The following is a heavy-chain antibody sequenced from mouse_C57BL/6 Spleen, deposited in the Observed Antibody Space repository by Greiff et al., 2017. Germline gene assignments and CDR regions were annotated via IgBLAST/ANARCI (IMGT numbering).Heavy chain of an antibody. D-gene: IGHD3-2*02. Sequence: DVKLQESGPVLVKPGASVKMSCKASGYTFTDYYMNWVKQSHGKSLEWIGVINPYNGGTSYNQKFKGKATLTVDKSSSTAYMELNSLTSEDSAVYYCARGDSSGPPFAYWGQGTLVTVSA. V-gene: IGHV1-19*01. CDR3: ARGDSSGPPFAY. CDR1: GYTFTDYY. J-gene: IGHJ3*01. CDR2: INPYNGGT.